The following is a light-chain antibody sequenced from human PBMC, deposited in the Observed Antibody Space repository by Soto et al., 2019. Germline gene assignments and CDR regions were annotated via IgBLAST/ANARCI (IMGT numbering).Light chain of an antibody. CDR2: DVS. CDR1: SGDVGGYNY. J-gene: IGLJ1*01. CDR3: SSYTSSSTSV. Sequence: QSVLTQPASVSGSPGQSITISCTGTSGDVGGYNYVSWYQRHPGKAPKLMIYDVSNRPSGVSNRFSGSKSGNTASLTISGLQAEDEADYYCSSYTSSSTSVFGTGTKVTVL. V-gene: IGLV2-14*03.